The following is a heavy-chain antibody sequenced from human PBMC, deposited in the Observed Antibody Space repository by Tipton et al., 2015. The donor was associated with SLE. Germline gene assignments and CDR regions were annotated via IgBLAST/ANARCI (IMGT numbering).Heavy chain of an antibody. J-gene: IGHJ6*02. CDR1: GFTFSNYA. V-gene: IGHV3-30*04. CDR2: ISYDRSNR. D-gene: IGHD1-26*01. Sequence: SLRLSCAASGFTFSNYAMHWVRQAPGKGLEWLTVISYDRSNRYYADSVKGRFTISRDNSKNTLYLQMNGLRREDTAVYYCASQLLLFYYGMDVWGQGTTVTVSS. CDR3: ASQLLLFYYGMDV.